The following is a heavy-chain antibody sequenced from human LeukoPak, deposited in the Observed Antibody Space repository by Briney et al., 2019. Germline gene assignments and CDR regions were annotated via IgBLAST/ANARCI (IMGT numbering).Heavy chain of an antibody. V-gene: IGHV3-30*02. CDR3: AKGGSVAAAGSDIDY. Sequence: PGGSLRLSCAASGFPFSDYVMHWVRQAPGKGLEWVSVIRYDGSNKYYADSVKGRFTISRDNSKNTLYLQMNSLRAEDTAVYYCAKGGSVAAAGSDIDYWGQGTLVTVSS. J-gene: IGHJ4*02. CDR2: IRYDGSNK. D-gene: IGHD6-13*01. CDR1: GFPFSDYV.